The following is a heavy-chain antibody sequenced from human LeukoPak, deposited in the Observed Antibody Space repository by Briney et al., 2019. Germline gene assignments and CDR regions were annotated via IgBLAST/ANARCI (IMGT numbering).Heavy chain of an antibody. CDR2: VTSRDDT. J-gene: IGHJ2*01. V-gene: IGHV3-21*01. CDR1: GFTFSSYS. CDR3: VRDWYFDL. Sequence: GGSLRLSCAASGFTFSSYSMNWVRQAPGKGLEWVSSVTSRDDTYYADSVKGRFTISRDNAKNSLYLQMNSLRDEDTAVYYCVRDWYFDLWGRGTRVTVSS.